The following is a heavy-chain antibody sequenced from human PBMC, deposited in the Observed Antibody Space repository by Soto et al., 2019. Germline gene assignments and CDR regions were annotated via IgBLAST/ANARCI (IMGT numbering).Heavy chain of an antibody. D-gene: IGHD1-26*01. CDR1: RFTFEYYS. Sequence: LXLSCSTSRFTFEYYSVHWVRQSSRKGLEWVSFINADGSDRYYADSVKGRFTISRDNTKGSFYLQMDRLRLEDTAIYYCAKAKFYFDSSPFDSWGQGTLVTVSS. CDR2: INADGSDR. J-gene: IGHJ4*02. V-gene: IGHV3-43D*04. CDR3: AKAKFYFDSSPFDS.